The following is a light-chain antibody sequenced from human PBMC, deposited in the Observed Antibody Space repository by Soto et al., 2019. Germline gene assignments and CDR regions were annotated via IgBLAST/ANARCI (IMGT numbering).Light chain of an antibody. CDR1: QTVTSSY. CDR3: QQYRRSPFT. CDR2: GAS. V-gene: IGKV3-20*01. Sequence: EIVLTQSPGTLSLSPGERVTLSCRASQTVTSSYLAWYQQKPGQTPRLLIYGASSRATGIPDRFSGSGSGTDFTLTISRLEPEDSAVYYCQQYRRSPFTFGPGTKVDIK. J-gene: IGKJ3*01.